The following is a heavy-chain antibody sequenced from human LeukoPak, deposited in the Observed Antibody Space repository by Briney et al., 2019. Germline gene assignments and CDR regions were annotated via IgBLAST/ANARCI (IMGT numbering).Heavy chain of an antibody. CDR2: IYTSGST. Sequence: SETLSLTCTVSGGSISSYYWSWIRQPAGKGLEWIGRIYTSGSTNYNPSLKSRVTMSVDTSKNQFSLKLSSVTAADTAVYYCARILYYYDSSGYYGNYYYYMDVWGKGTTVTISS. J-gene: IGHJ6*03. D-gene: IGHD3-22*01. V-gene: IGHV4-4*07. CDR3: ARILYYYDSSGYYGNYYYYMDV. CDR1: GGSISSYY.